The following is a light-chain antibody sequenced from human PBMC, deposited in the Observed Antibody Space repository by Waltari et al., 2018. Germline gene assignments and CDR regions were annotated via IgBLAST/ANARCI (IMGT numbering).Light chain of an antibody. Sequence: QSVLTQPPSSSGTPGQSVTLSCSGSNFNIGANPVNWYQHLPGTAPKLFIYSNHRRPSGVPGRFSGSKSGTSASLAISGLQSDDEADYYCATWDDSLNGWVFGGGTKLTVL. CDR2: SNH. CDR3: ATWDDSLNGWV. CDR1: NFNIGANP. V-gene: IGLV1-44*01. J-gene: IGLJ3*02.